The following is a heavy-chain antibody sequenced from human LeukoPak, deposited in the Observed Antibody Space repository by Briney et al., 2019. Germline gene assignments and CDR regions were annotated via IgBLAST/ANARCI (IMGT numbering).Heavy chain of an antibody. CDR3: AKNPTAAGNPSSMDV. CDR2: ISGSGGST. CDR1: GFTFSSYG. D-gene: IGHD6-13*01. J-gene: IGHJ6*03. V-gene: IGHV3-23*01. Sequence: LGGTLRLSCAASGFTFSSYGMSWVRQAPGKGLEWVSAISGSGGSTYYADSVKGRFTISRDNSKNTLYLQMNSLRAEDTAVYYCAKNPTAAGNPSSMDVWGKGTTVTISS.